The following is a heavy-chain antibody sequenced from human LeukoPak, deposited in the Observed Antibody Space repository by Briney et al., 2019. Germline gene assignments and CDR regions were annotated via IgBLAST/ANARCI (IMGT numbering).Heavy chain of an antibody. J-gene: IGHJ4*02. D-gene: IGHD5-12*01. CDR3: ARVLYSGYDY. Sequence: GGSLRLSCAASGFTFSSYWMHWVRQAPGKGLVWVSHINSDGSSTTYADSVKGRFTISRDNAKNTLYLQMNSLRVEDTAVYYCARVLYSGYDYWGQGTLVTVSS. CDR1: GFTFSSYW. CDR2: INSDGSST. V-gene: IGHV3-74*01.